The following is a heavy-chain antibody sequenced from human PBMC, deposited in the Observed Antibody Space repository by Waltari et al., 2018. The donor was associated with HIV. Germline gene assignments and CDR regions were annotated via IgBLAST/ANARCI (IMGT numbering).Heavy chain of an antibody. Sequence: QVQLVQSGAEVKKPGSSVKVSCKASGGTFSRYAISWVRQAPGQGLEWMGGIIPIFDTTNYAQKFQGRVTITADESTSTADMELSSLRSEDTAVYYCARGLSGSGSYWGMDVWGPGTTVTVSS. CDR2: IIPIFDTT. J-gene: IGHJ6*02. D-gene: IGHD3-10*01. V-gene: IGHV1-69*01. CDR3: ARGLSGSGSYWGMDV. CDR1: GGTFSRYA.